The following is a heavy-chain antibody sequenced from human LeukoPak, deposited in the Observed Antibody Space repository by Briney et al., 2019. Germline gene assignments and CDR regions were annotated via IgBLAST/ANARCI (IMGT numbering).Heavy chain of an antibody. CDR1: GFTVSSNY. V-gene: IGHV3-53*01. CDR2: IYTDGST. J-gene: IGHJ3*02. CDR3: ARDSHHQYQPLLYGVGAFDI. Sequence: PGGSLRLSCAASGFTVSSNYMSWVRQAPGKGLEWVSVIYTDGSTYYADSVKGRFTISRDNSKNTLYLQMNSLRAEDTAVYYCARDSHHQYQPLLYGVGAFDIWAKGQWSPSLQ. D-gene: IGHD2-2*01.